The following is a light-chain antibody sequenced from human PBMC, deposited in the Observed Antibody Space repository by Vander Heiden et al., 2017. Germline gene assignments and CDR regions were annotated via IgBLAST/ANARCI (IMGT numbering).Light chain of an antibody. V-gene: IGKV1-5*03. CDR2: KAS. CDR1: QRISRW. CDR3: QQDHSYPRT. J-gene: IGKJ1*01. Sequence: DIQMTQSPSTLSASVRDRVTITCRASQRISRWLAWYQQTLGKSSKLLIYKASTLDRWVTSRFSGSGCGTEFTLTICSLQADDVATYSCQQDHSYPRTFGQGTKVEIK.